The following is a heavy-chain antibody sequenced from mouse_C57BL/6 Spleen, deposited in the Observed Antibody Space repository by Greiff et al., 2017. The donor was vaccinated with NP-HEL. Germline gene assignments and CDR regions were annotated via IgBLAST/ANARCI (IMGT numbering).Heavy chain of an antibody. Sequence: VQLQQSGAELVKPGASVKLSCKASGYTFTSYWMQWVKQRPGQGLEWIGEIDPSDSYTNYNQKFKGKATLTVDTSSSTAYMQLSSLTSEDSAVYYCARGTEKDYWGQGTTLTVSS. D-gene: IGHD3-3*01. V-gene: IGHV1-50*01. CDR3: ARGTEKDY. J-gene: IGHJ2*01. CDR1: GYTFTSYW. CDR2: IDPSDSYT.